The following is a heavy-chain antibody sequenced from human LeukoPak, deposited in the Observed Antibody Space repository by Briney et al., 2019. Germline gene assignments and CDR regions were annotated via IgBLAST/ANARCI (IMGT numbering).Heavy chain of an antibody. CDR1: GYSISSGYY. CDR2: IYHSGST. Sequence: PSETLSLTCTASGYSISSGYYWGWIRQPPGKGLEWIGSIYHSGSTYYNPSLKSRVTISVDTSKNQFSLKLSSVTAADTAVYYCARHWLLSGSGSRPFDYWGQGTLVTVSS. CDR3: ARHWLLSGSGSRPFDY. J-gene: IGHJ4*02. D-gene: IGHD3-10*01. V-gene: IGHV4-38-2*02.